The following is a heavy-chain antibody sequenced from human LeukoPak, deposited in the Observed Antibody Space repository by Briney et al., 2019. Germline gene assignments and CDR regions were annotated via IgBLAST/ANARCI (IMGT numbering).Heavy chain of an antibody. CDR1: GFTFSYYS. Sequence: GGSLRLSCAASGFTFSYYSMNWVRQAPGKGLEWVSYISSSTTTIYYADSVKGRFTISRDNAKNSLHLQMHSLRAEDTAVYYCGRDYDRTVDFWGQGTLVTVSS. CDR2: ISSSTTTI. CDR3: GRDYDRTVDF. J-gene: IGHJ4*02. D-gene: IGHD3-22*01. V-gene: IGHV3-48*04.